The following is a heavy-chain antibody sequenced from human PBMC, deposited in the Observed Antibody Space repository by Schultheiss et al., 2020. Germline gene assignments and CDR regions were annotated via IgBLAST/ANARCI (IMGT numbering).Heavy chain of an antibody. CDR2: IYGHGAYT. V-gene: IGHV3-23*01. J-gene: IGHJ6*03. Sequence: GESLKISCAASGFTFSTFTMSWVRQAPGKGLEWVSSIYGHGAYTVYADSVKGRFTISRDQSTSTLFLQMNSLRAEDTAVYYCARVGCSSTSCYLYYYYYMDVWGKGTTVTVSS. CDR3: ARVGCSSTSCYLYYYYYMDV. D-gene: IGHD2-2*01. CDR1: GFTFSTFT.